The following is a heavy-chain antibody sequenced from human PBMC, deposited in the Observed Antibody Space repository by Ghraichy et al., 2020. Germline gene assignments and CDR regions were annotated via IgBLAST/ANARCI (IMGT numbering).Heavy chain of an antibody. CDR3: TTGRIAARLVFDY. V-gene: IGHV3-15*01. J-gene: IGHJ4*02. D-gene: IGHD6-6*01. CDR2: IKSKTDGGTT. CDR1: GFTFSNAW. Sequence: LSLTCAASGFTFSNAWMSWVRQAPGKGLEWVGRIKSKTDGGTTDYAAPVKGRFTISRDDSKNTLYLQMNSLKTEDTAVYYCTTGRIAARLVFDYWGQGTLVTVSS.